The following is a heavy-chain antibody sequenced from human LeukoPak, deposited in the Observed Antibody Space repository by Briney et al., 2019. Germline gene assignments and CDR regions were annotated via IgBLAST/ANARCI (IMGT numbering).Heavy chain of an antibody. J-gene: IGHJ3*02. Sequence: GESLKISCKGSGYSFSSYWIAWVRQMPGKGLEWMWIMYPGDSDSKYSRSFQGQVTTSADKSINTAYLQWSSLKASDSAMYYCARRLGGADVFDIWGQGTMVTVSS. CDR1: GYSFSSYW. D-gene: IGHD3-16*01. V-gene: IGHV5-51*01. CDR3: ARRLGGADVFDI. CDR2: MYPGDSDS.